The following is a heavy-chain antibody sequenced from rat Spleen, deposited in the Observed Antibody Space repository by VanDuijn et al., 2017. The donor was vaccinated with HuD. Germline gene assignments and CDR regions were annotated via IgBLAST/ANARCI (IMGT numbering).Heavy chain of an antibody. CDR3: ARGGWNY. V-gene: IGHV5-29*01. CDR1: GFTFSDFG. D-gene: IGHD4-3*01. Sequence: EVQLVESGGGLVQPGRSLKVSCAASGFTFSDFGMAWVRQAPTTGLEWVATISYDGSRTYYRDSVKGRFTISRDNAKTTLYLQMDSLRSEETATYYCARGGWNYWGQGVMVTVSS. J-gene: IGHJ2*01. CDR2: ISYDGSRT.